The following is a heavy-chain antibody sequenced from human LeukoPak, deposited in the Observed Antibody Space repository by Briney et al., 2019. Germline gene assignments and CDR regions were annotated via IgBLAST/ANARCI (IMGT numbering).Heavy chain of an antibody. CDR1: GYTFTSYY. CDR3: ARDGYGGSYSYYYYYYMDV. D-gene: IGHD1-26*01. CDR2: INPSGGST. Sequence: GASVKVSCKASGYTFTSYYMHWVRQAPGQGLEWMGIINPSGGSTSYAQKFQGRVTMTRDMSTSTVYMELSSLRSEDTAVYYCARDGYGGSYSYYYYYYMDVWGKGPTVTVSS. V-gene: IGHV1-46*01. J-gene: IGHJ6*03.